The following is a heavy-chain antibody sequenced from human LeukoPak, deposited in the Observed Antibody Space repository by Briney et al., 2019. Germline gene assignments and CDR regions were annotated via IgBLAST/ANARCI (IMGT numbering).Heavy chain of an antibody. D-gene: IGHD3-22*01. V-gene: IGHV3-23*01. CDR1: GFTFSSYA. CDR2: ISGSGGST. J-gene: IGHJ4*02. Sequence: PGGSLRLSCAASGFTFSSYAMSWVRQAPGKGLERVSAISGSGGSTYYADSVKGRFTISRDNSKNTLYLQMNSLRAEDTAVYYCARSHTYYYDSSGYYFDYWGQGTLVTVSS. CDR3: ARSHTYYYDSSGYYFDY.